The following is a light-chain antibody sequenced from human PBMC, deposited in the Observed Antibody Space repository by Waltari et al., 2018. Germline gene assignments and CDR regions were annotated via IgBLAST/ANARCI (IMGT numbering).Light chain of an antibody. J-gene: IGKJ1*01. CDR1: QSIGKY. CDR3: QHYVRLPAT. Sequence: EIVLTQSPGTLSLSPGERATLFCRASQSIGKYLVWYQQKPGQAPRLLMYGASTRATGIPDRFSGGGSGTDFILSITRLEPEDFAVYYCQHYVRLPATFGQGTTVEI. V-gene: IGKV3-20*01. CDR2: GAS.